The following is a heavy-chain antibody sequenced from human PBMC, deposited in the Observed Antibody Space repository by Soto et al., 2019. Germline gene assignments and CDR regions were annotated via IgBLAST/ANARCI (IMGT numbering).Heavy chain of an antibody. D-gene: IGHD3-10*01. J-gene: IGHJ4*02. CDR1: GASINGGGCY. CDR2: IYFSGST. Sequence: SETLSLTCTGSGASINGGGCYWSWMRQVPGRGLEWIGYIYFSGSTYYNPSLESRVTISLDTSQNQFSLKLSSVTAADTAVYFCASGNAWAVLLAYWGQGTLVPVSS. V-gene: IGHV4-31*03. CDR3: ASGNAWAVLLAY.